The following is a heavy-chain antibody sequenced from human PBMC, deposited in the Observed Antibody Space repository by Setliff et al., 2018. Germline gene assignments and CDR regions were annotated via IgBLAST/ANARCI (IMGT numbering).Heavy chain of an antibody. CDR1: GYTFTAYD. CDR2: INGVNGNT. V-gene: IGHV1-3*01. Sequence: ASVKVSCKASGYTFTAYDIHWMRQAPGQSLEWMGWINGVNGNTKYSQNFQGRVTFTSDTSANTAFMELSSLRSEDSSMYYCARGQTVGPNSGKDYWGQGTLVTVSS. CDR3: ARGQTVGPNSGKDY. D-gene: IGHD1-26*01. J-gene: IGHJ4*02.